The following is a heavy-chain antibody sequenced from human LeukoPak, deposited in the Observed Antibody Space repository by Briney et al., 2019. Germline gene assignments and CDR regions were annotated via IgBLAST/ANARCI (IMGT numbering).Heavy chain of an antibody. V-gene: IGHV1-8*03. D-gene: IGHD6-25*01. CDR1: GYTFTSYD. J-gene: IGHJ4*02. Sequence: GASVQVSCKTSGYTFTSYDINWVRQATGQGLEWMGWMNPNSGNTGYAQKFQGRVTITRNTSISTAYMELSSLRSEDTAVYYCARGNGGFDYFDYWGQGTLVTVSS. CDR2: MNPNSGNT. CDR3: ARGNGGFDYFDY.